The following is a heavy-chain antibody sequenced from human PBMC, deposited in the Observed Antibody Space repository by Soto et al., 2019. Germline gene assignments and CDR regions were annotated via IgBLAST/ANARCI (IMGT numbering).Heavy chain of an antibody. J-gene: IGHJ4*02. CDR2: IYYSGST. Sequence: PSETLSLTCTVSGGSISSGGYYWSWIRQHPGKGLEWIGYIYYSGSTYYNPSLKSRVTISVDTSKNQFSLKLSSVTAADTAVYYCARGTARGAPDYWGQGTLVTVSS. D-gene: IGHD1-26*01. CDR1: GGSISSGGYY. V-gene: IGHV4-31*03. CDR3: ARGTARGAPDY.